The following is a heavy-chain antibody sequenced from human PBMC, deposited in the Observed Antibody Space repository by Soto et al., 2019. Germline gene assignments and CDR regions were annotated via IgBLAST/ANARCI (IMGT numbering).Heavy chain of an antibody. J-gene: IGHJ3*02. CDR3: ARARIAYCGGDCYPAEAFDI. CDR2: IYHSGST. V-gene: IGHV4-4*02. D-gene: IGHD2-21*02. Sequence: QVQLQESGPGLVKPSGTLSLTCAVSGGSISSSNWWSWVRQPPGRGLEWIGEIYHSGSTNYNPSLKSRVTISVDNSKNQFSLKLSSLTAADTAVYYCARARIAYCGGDCYPAEAFDIWGQGTVVTVSS. CDR1: GGSISSSNW.